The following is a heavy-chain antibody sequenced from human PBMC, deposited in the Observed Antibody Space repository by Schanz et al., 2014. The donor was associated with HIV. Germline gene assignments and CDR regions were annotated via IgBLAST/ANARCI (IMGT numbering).Heavy chain of an antibody. J-gene: IGHJ4*02. CDR2: ISSSSSYI. V-gene: IGHV3-21*01. Sequence: EVQLLESGGALVQPGGSLRLSCEASGFTFDSQSMNWVRQAPGKGLEWVSSISSSSSYIYYADSVKGRFTISRDNARNSLYLQMNSLRAEDTAVYYCAREAVRFFDYWGQGTLVTVSS. CDR3: AREAVRFFDY. D-gene: IGHD6-6*01. CDR1: GFTFDSQS.